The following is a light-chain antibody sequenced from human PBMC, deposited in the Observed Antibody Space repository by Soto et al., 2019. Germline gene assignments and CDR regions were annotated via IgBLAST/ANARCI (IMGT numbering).Light chain of an antibody. V-gene: IGLV2-11*01. Sequence: QSALIQPPSVSGSPGQSVTISCTGTTSDIGAYDYVSCFQHHPGTVPKPLIYSVNSRPSGVPDRFSDSKSGNPASVTISGLQPGDGADYFCFSYTSSATSVLGTGTKLTVL. CDR2: SVN. CDR1: TSDIGAYDY. CDR3: FSYTSSATSV. J-gene: IGLJ1*01.